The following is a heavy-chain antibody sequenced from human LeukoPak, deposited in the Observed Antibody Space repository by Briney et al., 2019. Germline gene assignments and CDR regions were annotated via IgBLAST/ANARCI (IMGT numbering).Heavy chain of an antibody. CDR2: IYTSGST. CDR1: GGSISSGSYY. J-gene: IGHJ4*02. Sequence: PSQTLSPTCTVSGGSISSGSYYWSWIRQPAGKGLEWIGRIYTSGSTNYNPSLKSRVTISLDTSKNQFSLKLSSVTAADTAVYYCARETIQLTDYWGQGTLVTVSS. CDR3: ARETIQLTDY. V-gene: IGHV4-61*02. D-gene: IGHD5-18*01.